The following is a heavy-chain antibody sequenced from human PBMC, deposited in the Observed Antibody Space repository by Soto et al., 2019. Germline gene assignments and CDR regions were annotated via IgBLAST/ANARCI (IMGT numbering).Heavy chain of an antibody. CDR1: GFTFSTHA. D-gene: IGHD1-20*01. CDR3: ARDQTGITTTGGGRIDH. CDR2: VPFDGSNK. J-gene: IGHJ4*02. V-gene: IGHV3-30-3*01. Sequence: GGSLRLSCAASGFTFSTHAMHWVRQAPGKGLECVAIVPFDGSNKYYADSVKGRFTISRDNSKNTLYLQMSGLTPEDTAVYYCARDQTGITTTGGGRIDHWGQGTLVTVSS.